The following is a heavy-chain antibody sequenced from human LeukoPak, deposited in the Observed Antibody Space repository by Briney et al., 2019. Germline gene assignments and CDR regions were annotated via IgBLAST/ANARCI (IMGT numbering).Heavy chain of an antibody. D-gene: IGHD1-26*01. CDR3: ARDSIVGATTYYYGMDV. J-gene: IGHJ6*02. CDR1: GFTFSSYG. V-gene: IGHV3-30*03. CDR2: ISYDGSNK. Sequence: GRSLRLSCAASGFTFSSYGMHWVRQAPGKGLEWVAVISYDGSNKYYADSVKGRFTISRDNSKNTLYLQMNSLRAEDTAVYYCARDSIVGATTYYYGMDVWGQGTTVTVSS.